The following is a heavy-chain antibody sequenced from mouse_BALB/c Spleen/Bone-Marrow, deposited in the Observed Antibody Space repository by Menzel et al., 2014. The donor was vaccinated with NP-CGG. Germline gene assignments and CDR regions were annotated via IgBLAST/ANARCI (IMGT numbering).Heavy chain of an antibody. V-gene: IGHV5-17*02. D-gene: IGHD1-1*01. J-gene: IGHJ2*01. CDR3: ARSGSSSGYFDY. Sequence: EVHLVESGGGLVQPGGSRKLSCAASGFTFSSFGMHWVRQAPEKGLEWVAYISSGSSTIYYADPVMGRFTISRDNPKNTLFLQMTSLRSEDTAMYYCARSGSSSGYFDYWGQGTTLTVSS. CDR2: ISSGSSTI. CDR1: GFTFSSFG.